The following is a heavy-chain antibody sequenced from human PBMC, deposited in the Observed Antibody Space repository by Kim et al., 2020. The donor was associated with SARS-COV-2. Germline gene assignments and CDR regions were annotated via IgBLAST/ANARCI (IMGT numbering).Heavy chain of an antibody. J-gene: IGHJ4*02. D-gene: IGHD3-22*01. V-gene: IGHV3-23*01. Sequence: YTISRENAKNTLYLQMNSLRAEDTAVYYCAKDLWSHDYDSSGLTGPCFDYWGQGTLVTVSS. CDR3: AKDLWSHDYDSSGLTGPCFDY.